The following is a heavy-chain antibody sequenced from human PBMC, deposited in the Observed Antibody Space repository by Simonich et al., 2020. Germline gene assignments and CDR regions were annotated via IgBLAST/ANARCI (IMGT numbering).Heavy chain of an antibody. V-gene: IGHV4-59*08. CDR2: INYSGST. J-gene: IGHJ4*02. CDR3: ARLPDY. Sequence: QVQLQESGPGLVKPSETLSLTCTVSGGSSSSYYWRWIRQPPGKGLDWIGYINYSGSTNYNPSLTSRVTISVDTSKTQFSLKLSSVTAADTAVYYCARLPDYWGQGTLVTVSS. CDR1: GGSSSSYY.